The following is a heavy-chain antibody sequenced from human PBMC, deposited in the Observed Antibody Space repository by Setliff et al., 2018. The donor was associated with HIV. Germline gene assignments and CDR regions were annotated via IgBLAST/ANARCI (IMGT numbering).Heavy chain of an antibody. V-gene: IGHV5-51*01. CDR1: GYSFTNYW. J-gene: IGHJ4*02. CDR2: IFPGDSDT. D-gene: IGHD2-21*02. CDR3: VRRDNLVVTLTYYFDS. Sequence: PGESLKISCQASGYSFTNYWIGWVRQMPGKGLEWMGIIFPGDSDTRYSPSFQGQVIISADKSISTAYLHLSSLKASDTAIYYCVRRDNLVVTLTYYFDSWGQGTLVTSPQ.